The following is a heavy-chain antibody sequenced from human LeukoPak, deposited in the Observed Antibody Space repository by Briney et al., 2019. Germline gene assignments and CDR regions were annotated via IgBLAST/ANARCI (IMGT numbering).Heavy chain of an antibody. D-gene: IGHD3-16*01. Sequence: SETLSLTCTVSGGSISSGSYYWGWIRQPPGTGLEWIGSFYYSGSTYYNPSLKSRVTISVDTSKNQFSLKLSSVTAADTAMYYCARVDVWGSSTSDYFDYWGQGTLVTVSS. V-gene: IGHV4-39*07. CDR2: FYYSGST. CDR1: GGSISSGSYY. J-gene: IGHJ4*02. CDR3: ARVDVWGSSTSDYFDY.